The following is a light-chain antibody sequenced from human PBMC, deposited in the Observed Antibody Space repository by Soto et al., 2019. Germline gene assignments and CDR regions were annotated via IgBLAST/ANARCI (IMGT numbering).Light chain of an antibody. V-gene: IGKV3-20*01. J-gene: IGKJ1*01. CDR2: GAS. Sequence: EIVLTQSPGTLSLSPGERASLSCRASPSVSSSYLARYQQKPGQAPRLLIYGASSRATGIPDRFSGSGSGTDFTLAISRLEPEDFAVYYCQQYGSSPLGHGTNVEIK. CDR3: QQYGSSP. CDR1: PSVSSSY.